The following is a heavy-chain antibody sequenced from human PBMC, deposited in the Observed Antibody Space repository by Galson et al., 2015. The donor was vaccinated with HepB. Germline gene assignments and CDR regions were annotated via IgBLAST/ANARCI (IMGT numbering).Heavy chain of an antibody. CDR1: GFTFSSYS. Sequence: SLRLSCAASGFTFSSYSMNWVRQAPGKGLEWVSYISSSSSTIYYADSVKGRFTISRDNAKNSLYLQMNSLRAEDTAVYYCARDYLRMGLDYWGQGTLVTVSS. CDR2: ISSSSSTI. D-gene: IGHD2-8*01. J-gene: IGHJ4*02. V-gene: IGHV3-48*01. CDR3: ARDYLRMGLDY.